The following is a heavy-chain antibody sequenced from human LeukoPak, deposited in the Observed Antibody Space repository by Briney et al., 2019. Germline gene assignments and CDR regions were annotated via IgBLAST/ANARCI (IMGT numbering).Heavy chain of an antibody. Sequence: SETLSLTCAVYGGSFSGYYWSWIRQPPGKGLEWIGEINHSGSTNYNPSLKSRVTISVDTSKNQFSLKLSSVTAADTAVYYCARGGPGYCSSTSCFWFDPWGQGTLVTVSS. D-gene: IGHD2-2*01. CDR2: INHSGST. CDR1: GGSFSGYY. CDR3: ARGGPGYCSSTSCFWFDP. J-gene: IGHJ5*02. V-gene: IGHV4-34*01.